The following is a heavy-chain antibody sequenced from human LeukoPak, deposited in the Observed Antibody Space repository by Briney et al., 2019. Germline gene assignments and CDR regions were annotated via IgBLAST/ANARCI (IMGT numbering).Heavy chain of an antibody. CDR2: IHYSGST. CDR3: ARERNCGGDCYSSWFDL. Sequence: SETLSLTCTVSGGSISSGGYYWSWIRQHPGKGLEWIGYIHYSGSTFYNPSLKSRVTILLGTSKNQFSLKLSSVTAADTAVYYCARERNCGGDCYSSWFDLWGQGTLVTVSS. CDR1: GGSISSGGYY. J-gene: IGHJ5*02. V-gene: IGHV4-31*03. D-gene: IGHD2-21*02.